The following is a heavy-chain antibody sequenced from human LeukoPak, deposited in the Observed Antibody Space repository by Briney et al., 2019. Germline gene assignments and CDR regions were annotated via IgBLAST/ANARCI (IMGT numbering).Heavy chain of an antibody. V-gene: IGHV4-39*01. CDR1: GVSIYSSTFY. Sequence: SETLSLTCSVSGVSIYSSTFYWAWIRQPPGKGLEFIGSIYYNENTYHNPSLRSRLTISVDTSTNHSSLRLTSVTAADTAIYYCARQLAAGNDAFDIWGQGTVVTVSS. J-gene: IGHJ3*02. CDR2: IYYNENT. D-gene: IGHD2-15*01. CDR3: ARQLAAGNDAFDI.